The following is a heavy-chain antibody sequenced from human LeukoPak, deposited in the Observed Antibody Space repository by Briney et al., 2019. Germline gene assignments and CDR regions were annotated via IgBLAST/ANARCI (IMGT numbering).Heavy chain of an antibody. CDR3: ASLVRDFDWSTYYFDY. CDR2: IYYSGST. V-gene: IGHV4-59*08. D-gene: IGHD3-9*01. Sequence: SETLSLTCTVSGGSISSYYWSWTRQPPGKGLEWIGYIYYSGSTNYNPSLKSRVTISVDTSKNQFSLKLSSVTAADTAVYYCASLVRDFDWSTYYFDYWGQGTLVTVSS. J-gene: IGHJ4*02. CDR1: GGSISSYY.